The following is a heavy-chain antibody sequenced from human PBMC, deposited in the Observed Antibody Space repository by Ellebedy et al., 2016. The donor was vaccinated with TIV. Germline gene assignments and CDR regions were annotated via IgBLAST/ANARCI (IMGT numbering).Heavy chain of an antibody. CDR3: ARDTRFIDQQHNWFDP. D-gene: IGHD2-2*01. J-gene: IGHJ5*02. Sequence: GESLKISCAASGFTFSDYYMSWIRQAPGKGLEWLSYISNSDSSIFYADSVRGRFTISRDNAKNLLYLQMNSLRAGDTAVYYCARDTRFIDQQHNWFDPWGQGTLVTVSS. V-gene: IGHV3-11*01. CDR1: GFTFSDYY. CDR2: ISNSDSSI.